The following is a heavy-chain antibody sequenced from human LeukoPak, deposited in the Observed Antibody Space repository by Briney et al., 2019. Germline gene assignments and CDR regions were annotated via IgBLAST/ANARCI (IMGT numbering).Heavy chain of an antibody. CDR3: ARSGTTPGFDY. D-gene: IGHD5-12*01. V-gene: IGHV4-59*12. Sequence: PSETLSLTCTVSGGSISSYYWSWIRQPPGKGLEWIGYIYYSGSTNYNPSLKSRVTISVDTSKNQFSLKLSSVTAADTAVYYCARSGTTPGFDYWGQGTLVTVSS. CDR2: IYYSGST. CDR1: GGSISSYY. J-gene: IGHJ4*02.